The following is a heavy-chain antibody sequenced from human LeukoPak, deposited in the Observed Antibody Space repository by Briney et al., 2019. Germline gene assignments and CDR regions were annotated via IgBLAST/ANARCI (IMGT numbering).Heavy chain of an antibody. V-gene: IGHV3-30*18. D-gene: IGHD3-22*01. CDR2: ISYGGSNK. CDR1: GFTFSSYG. Sequence: GGSLRLSCAASGFTFSSYGMHWVRQAPGKGLEWVAVISYGGSNKYYADSVKGRFTISRDNSKNTLYLQMNSLRAEDTAVYYCAKDPSYYYDSSGWPPAYYFDYWGQGTLVTVSS. J-gene: IGHJ4*02. CDR3: AKDPSYYYDSSGWPPAYYFDY.